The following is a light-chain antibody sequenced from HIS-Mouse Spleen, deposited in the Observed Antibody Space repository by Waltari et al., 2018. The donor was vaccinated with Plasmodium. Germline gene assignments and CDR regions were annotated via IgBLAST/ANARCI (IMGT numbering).Light chain of an antibody. CDR2: EVS. J-gene: IGLJ2*01. Sequence: QSALTQPPPPSGAPGQSVTLPSPGTPRAVGGYYSTSCDQHHPGKAPKLMIYEVSKRPSGVPDRFSGSKSGNTASLTVSGLQAEDEADYYCSSYAGSNNLVFGGGTKLTVL. CDR1: PRAVGGYYS. V-gene: IGLV2-8*01. CDR3: SSYAGSNNLV.